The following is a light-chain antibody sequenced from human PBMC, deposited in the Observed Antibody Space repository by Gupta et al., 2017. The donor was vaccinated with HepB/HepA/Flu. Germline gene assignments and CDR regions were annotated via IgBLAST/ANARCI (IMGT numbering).Light chain of an antibody. CDR2: DVS. Sequence: SALTQLRPVSGSPGQPVPTSCPGTSSDVGGYNYVSWYQQHPGKAPKLIIYDVSQRPSGVPDRFSGSKSGNTASLTISGLQAEDEADYYCCSYAGSYTFYVFGTGTKVTVL. J-gene: IGLJ1*01. CDR1: SSDVGGYNY. V-gene: IGLV2-11*01. CDR3: CSYAGSYTFYV.